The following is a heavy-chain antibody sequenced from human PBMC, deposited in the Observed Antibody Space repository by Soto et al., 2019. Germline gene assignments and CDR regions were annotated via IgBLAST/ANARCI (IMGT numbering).Heavy chain of an antibody. V-gene: IGHV3-30-3*01. Sequence: PGGSLRLSCAASGFAFSHYAMYWVRQAPGKGLEWVAVISYDGSNKYYADSVKGRFTISRDNSKNTLFLQMNSLGAEDTALYYCARGCDDSTAYYNYSYFGMDVWGQGXTVTVSS. CDR3: ARGCDDSTAYYNYSYFGMDV. CDR1: GFAFSHYA. J-gene: IGHJ6*01. CDR2: ISYDGSNK. D-gene: IGHD3-22*01.